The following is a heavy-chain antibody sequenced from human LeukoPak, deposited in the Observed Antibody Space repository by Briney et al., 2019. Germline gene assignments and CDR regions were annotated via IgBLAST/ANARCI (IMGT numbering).Heavy chain of an antibody. D-gene: IGHD3-10*01. CDR2: IIPIFGTA. V-gene: IGHV1-69*13. CDR1: RGTFSSYA. J-gene: IGHJ3*02. Sequence: SVKVSCKASRGTFSSYAISWVRQAPGQGLEWMGGIIPIFGTANYAQKFQGRVKITADESTSTAYMELSSLRSEDTAVYYCARVVRGVTSSDAFDIWGQGTMVTVSS. CDR3: ARVVRGVTSSDAFDI.